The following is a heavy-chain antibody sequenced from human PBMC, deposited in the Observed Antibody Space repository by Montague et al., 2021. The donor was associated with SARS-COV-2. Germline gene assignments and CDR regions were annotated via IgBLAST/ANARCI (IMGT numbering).Heavy chain of an antibody. CDR2: IYYSGSN. Sequence: SETLSLTYTVSGGSISSSSYSWGWIRQPTGKGLEWIGSIYYSGSNYYNPSIQSRVTIYVDTSKNQFYLKLSTVTAADTAVYSCARGYSGYGDPTGFDPWGQGTLVTVSS. D-gene: IGHD5-12*01. CDR1: GGSISSSSYS. V-gene: IGHV4-39*01. CDR3: ARGYSGYGDPTGFDP. J-gene: IGHJ5*02.